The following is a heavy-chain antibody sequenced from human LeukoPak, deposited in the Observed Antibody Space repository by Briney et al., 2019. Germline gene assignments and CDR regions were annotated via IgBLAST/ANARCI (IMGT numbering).Heavy chain of an antibody. CDR2: FDPEDGET. V-gene: IGHV1-24*01. CDR1: GYTLTELS. J-gene: IGHJ4*02. Sequence: ASVKVSCKVSGYTLTELSMHWARQAPGKGLEWMGGFDPEDGETIYAQKFQGRVTMTEDTSTDTAYMELSSLRSEDTAVYYCAKWKLTPNYFDYWGQGTLVTVSS. CDR3: AKWKLTPNYFDY. D-gene: IGHD1-26*01.